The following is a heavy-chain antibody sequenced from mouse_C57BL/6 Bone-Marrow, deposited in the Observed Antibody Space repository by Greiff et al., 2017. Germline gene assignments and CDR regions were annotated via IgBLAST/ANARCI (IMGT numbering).Heavy chain of an antibody. CDR1: GFNIKDDY. J-gene: IGHJ4*01. Sequence: VHVKQSGAELVRPGASVKLSCTASGFNIKDDYMHWVKQRPEQGLEWIGWIDPENGDTEYASKFQGKATITADTSSNTAYLQLSSLTSEDTAVYYCTTVGADAMDYWGQGTSVTVSS. CDR3: TTVGADAMDY. CDR2: IDPENGDT. D-gene: IGHD1-1*01. V-gene: IGHV14-4*01.